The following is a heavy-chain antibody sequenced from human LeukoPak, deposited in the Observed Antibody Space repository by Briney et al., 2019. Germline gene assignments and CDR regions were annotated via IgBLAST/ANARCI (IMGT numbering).Heavy chain of an antibody. J-gene: IGHJ4*02. CDR1: GFSFSSYD. D-gene: IGHD3-22*01. CDR3: ARGGAWYYYDSSGYYPNYFDY. CDR2: IWLDGSAE. V-gene: IGHV3-33*01. Sequence: GGPLRLSCAASGFSFSSYDMHWVRQAPGKGLEWVAIIWLDGSAEYYGDSVKGRFTISRDNAKNSLYLQMNSLRAEDTAVYYCARGGAWYYYDSSGYYPNYFDYWGQGTLVTVSS.